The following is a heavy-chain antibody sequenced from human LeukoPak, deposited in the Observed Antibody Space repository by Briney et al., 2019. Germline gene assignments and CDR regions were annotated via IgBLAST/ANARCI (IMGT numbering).Heavy chain of an antibody. J-gene: IGHJ4*02. Sequence: SETLSLTCAVYGGSFSGYYWSWIRQPPGKGLEWIGEINHSGSTNYNPSLKSRVTISVGTSKNQFSLKLSSETAADTAVYYCASTYYYDSSSYYDYFDYWGQGTLVTVSS. CDR2: INHSGST. D-gene: IGHD3-22*01. CDR1: GGSFSGYY. V-gene: IGHV4-34*01. CDR3: ASTYYYDSSSYYDYFDY.